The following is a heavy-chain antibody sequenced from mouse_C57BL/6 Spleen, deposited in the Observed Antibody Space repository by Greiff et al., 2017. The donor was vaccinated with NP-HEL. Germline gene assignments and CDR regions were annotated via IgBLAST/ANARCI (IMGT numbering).Heavy chain of an antibody. Sequence: QLQQPGAELVMPGASVKLSCKASGYTFTSYWMHWVKQRPGQGLEWIGEIDPSDSYTNYNQKFKGKSTLTADKSSSTAYMQLSSLTYEDSAVYYCARGDYYGSSFFDYWGQGTTLTVSS. V-gene: IGHV1-69*01. CDR1: GYTFTSYW. D-gene: IGHD1-1*01. CDR3: ARGDYYGSSFFDY. J-gene: IGHJ2*01. CDR2: IDPSDSYT.